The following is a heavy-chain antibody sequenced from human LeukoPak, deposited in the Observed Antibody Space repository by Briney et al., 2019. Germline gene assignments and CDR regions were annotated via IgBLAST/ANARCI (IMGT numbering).Heavy chain of an antibody. Sequence: GASVTVSCKASGYTFTSYAMHWMRQAPGQRLEWMGWINAGNGNTKYSQKFQGRVTITRDTSASTAYMELSSLRSEDTAVYYCARVKDILTGYYRYFDYWGQGTLVTVSS. J-gene: IGHJ4*02. CDR2: INAGNGNT. CDR3: ARVKDILTGYYRYFDY. V-gene: IGHV1-3*01. CDR1: GYTFTSYA. D-gene: IGHD3-9*01.